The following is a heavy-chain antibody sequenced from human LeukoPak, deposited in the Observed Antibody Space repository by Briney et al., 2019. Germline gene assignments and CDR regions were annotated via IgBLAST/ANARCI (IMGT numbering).Heavy chain of an antibody. CDR1: GYTFTGYY. CDR3: AREGSWFGGGYFDY. Sequence: ASVKVSCKASGYTFTGYYMHWVRRAPGQGLEWMGWINPNSGGTNYAQKFQGWATMTRDTSISTAYMELSRLRSDDTAVYYCAREGSWFGGGYFDYWGQGTLVTVSS. J-gene: IGHJ4*02. CDR2: INPNSGGT. D-gene: IGHD3-10*01. V-gene: IGHV1-2*04.